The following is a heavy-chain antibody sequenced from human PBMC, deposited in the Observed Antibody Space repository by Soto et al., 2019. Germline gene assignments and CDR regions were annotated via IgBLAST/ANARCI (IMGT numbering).Heavy chain of an antibody. CDR1: GFTFGPFA. J-gene: IGHJ4*02. Sequence: PGGSLRLSCAASGFTFGPFALSWVRQATGKGLEWVSAVSDGGRTTYYADSVQGRFTISRDKSKNTMYLQMNSLRAEDTALYYCAKSFSSNWYDYFDYWGQGSVVTVSS. D-gene: IGHD6-13*01. CDR3: AKSFSSNWYDYFDY. V-gene: IGHV3-23*01. CDR2: VSDGGRTT.